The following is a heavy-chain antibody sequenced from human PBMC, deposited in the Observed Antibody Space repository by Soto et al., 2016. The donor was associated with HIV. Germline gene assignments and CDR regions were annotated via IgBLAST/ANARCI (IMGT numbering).Heavy chain of an antibody. CDR1: GFNFSSYW. V-gene: IGHV3-74*01. J-gene: IGHJ4*02. CDR3: ARDRSFWSGSLYY. Sequence: EVQLVESGGGLVRPGGSVRLSCAASGFNFSSYWMHWVRQAPGKGLMWVSRINSDGSNTRYADSVKGRFTISRDNAKNTLYLQMNSLRADDTAVYYCARDRSFWSGSLYYWGQGTLVTVSS. D-gene: IGHD3-3*01. CDR2: INSDGSNT.